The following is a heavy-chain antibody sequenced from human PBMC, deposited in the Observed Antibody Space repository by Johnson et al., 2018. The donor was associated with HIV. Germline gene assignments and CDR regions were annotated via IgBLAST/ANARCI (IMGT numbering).Heavy chain of an antibody. J-gene: IGHJ3*02. Sequence: QVQLVESGGGLVKPGGSLRLSCAASGFMFSDYYMNWIRQAPGKGLEWISYISPTSNNIYYAESVKGRFTISRDNAKNSLYLQINTLRAEDTAVYYCARERATVWFRASGAAFDIWGQGTTGTVSS. D-gene: IGHD3-10*01. V-gene: IGHV3-11*04. CDR2: ISPTSNNI. CDR3: ARERATVWFRASGAAFDI. CDR1: GFMFSDYY.